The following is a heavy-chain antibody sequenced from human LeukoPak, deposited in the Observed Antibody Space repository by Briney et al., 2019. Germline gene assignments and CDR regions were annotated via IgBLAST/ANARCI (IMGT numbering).Heavy chain of an antibody. CDR3: ARGGGGIASDL. V-gene: IGHV4-59*11. Sequence: PSETLSLTCTVSGGSISSHYWSWIRQPPGKGLEWIGYIYYSGSTTYNPSLKSRVTISVDMSKNQFSLKLSSVTAADTAVYYCARGGGGIASDLWGQGTLVTVSS. D-gene: IGHD6-13*01. J-gene: IGHJ4*02. CDR2: IYYSGST. CDR1: GGSISSHY.